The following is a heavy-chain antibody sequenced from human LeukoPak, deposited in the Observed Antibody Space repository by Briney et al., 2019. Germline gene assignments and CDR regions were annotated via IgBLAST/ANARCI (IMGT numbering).Heavy chain of an antibody. J-gene: IGHJ5*02. V-gene: IGHV3-20*04. CDR1: GFTFDDYG. CDR3: ARDAGGRTQREGWFDP. D-gene: IGHD1-26*01. CDR2: INWNGGST. Sequence: PGGSLRLSCAASGFTFDDYGMSWVRQPPGKGLEWVSGINWNGGSTGYADSVKGRFTISRDNTRNSLYLQMNSLRVEDTAVYYCARDAGGRTQREGWFDPWGQGTLVTVSS.